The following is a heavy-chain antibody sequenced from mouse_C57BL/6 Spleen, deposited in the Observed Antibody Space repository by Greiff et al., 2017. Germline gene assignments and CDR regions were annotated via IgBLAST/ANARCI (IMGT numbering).Heavy chain of an antibody. D-gene: IGHD2-1*01. Sequence: EVQPQQSGPELVKPGASVKISYKASGYTFTDYYMNWVKQSHGKSLEWIGDINPNNGGTSYNQKFKGKATLTVDKSSSTAYMELRSLTSEDSAVYYGARGGGYYGNSYWFAYWGQGTLVTVSA. CDR1: GYTFTDYY. V-gene: IGHV1-26*01. J-gene: IGHJ3*01. CDR2: INPNNGGT. CDR3: ARGGGYYGNSYWFAY.